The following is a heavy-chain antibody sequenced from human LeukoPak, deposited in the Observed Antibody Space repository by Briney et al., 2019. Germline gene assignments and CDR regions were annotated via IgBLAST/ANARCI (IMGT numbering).Heavy chain of an antibody. CDR3: ARERVDDAFDI. D-gene: IGHD2-15*01. V-gene: IGHV4-59*01. CDR1: GGSISSYY. J-gene: IGHJ3*02. CDR2: IYYSGST. Sequence: SGTLSLTCTVSGGSISSYYWSWIRQPPGKGLEWIGYIYYSGSTNYNPSLKSQVTISVDTSKNQFSLKLSSVTAADTAVYCCARERVDDAFDIWGQGTMVTVSS.